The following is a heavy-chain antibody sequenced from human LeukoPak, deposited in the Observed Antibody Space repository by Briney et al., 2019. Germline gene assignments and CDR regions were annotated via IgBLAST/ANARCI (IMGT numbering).Heavy chain of an antibody. CDR3: ARRGGSKKWLVL. CDR1: GGSMSSYY. J-gene: IGHJ4*02. V-gene: IGHV4-59*12. Sequence: SETLSLTCSVSGGSMSSYYWSWIRQSPGKGLEWIGYIYHSGSTDYNSSLKSRVTISEDTSKNQFSLKLSSVTAADTAVYYCARRGGSKKWLVLWGQGTLVTVSS. D-gene: IGHD6-19*01. CDR2: IYHSGST.